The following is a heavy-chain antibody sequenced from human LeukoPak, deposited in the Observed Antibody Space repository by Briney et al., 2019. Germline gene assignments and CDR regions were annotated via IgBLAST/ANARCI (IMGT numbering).Heavy chain of an antibody. Sequence: ASVKVSCKASGYTFTGYYLYWERQAPGQGLEWMGRINPNSGGINYAQKFQGRVTMTRDTSISTAYMELSSLRSDDTAVFYCARRIAAAGHFDYWGQGTLVTVSS. CDR3: ARRIAAAGHFDY. CDR2: INPNSGGI. J-gene: IGHJ4*02. CDR1: GYTFTGYY. D-gene: IGHD6-13*01. V-gene: IGHV1-2*06.